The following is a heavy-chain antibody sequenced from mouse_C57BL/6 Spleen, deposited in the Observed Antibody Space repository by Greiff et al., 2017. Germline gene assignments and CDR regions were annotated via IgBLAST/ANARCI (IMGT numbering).Heavy chain of an antibody. CDR1: GYTFTSYW. D-gene: IGHD1-1*01. Sequence: QVQLKQPGAELVKPGASVKLSCKASGYTFTSYWMQWVKQRPGQGLEWIGEIDPSDSYTNYNQKFKGKATLTVDTSSSTAYMQLSSLTSEDSAVYYCARRGLYYGSSYDAMDYWGQGTSVTVSS. V-gene: IGHV1-50*01. CDR2: IDPSDSYT. J-gene: IGHJ4*01. CDR3: ARRGLYYGSSYDAMDY.